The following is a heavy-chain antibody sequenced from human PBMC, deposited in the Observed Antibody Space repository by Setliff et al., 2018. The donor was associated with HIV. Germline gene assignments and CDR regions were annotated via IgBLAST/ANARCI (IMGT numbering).Heavy chain of an antibody. CDR3: ARVSGTYYIGDYFDY. V-gene: IGHV3-7*03. D-gene: IGHD3-10*01. J-gene: IGHJ4*02. CDR2: IKGDGSAE. CDR1: GFTFSTSW. Sequence: GGSLRLSCAASGFTFSTSWMTWVRQAPGQGLEWVANIKGDGSAEYYVDSAKGRFTISRDNAKNSLYLQMNSLRAEDTAIYYCARVSGTYYIGDYFDYWGQGTQVTVSS.